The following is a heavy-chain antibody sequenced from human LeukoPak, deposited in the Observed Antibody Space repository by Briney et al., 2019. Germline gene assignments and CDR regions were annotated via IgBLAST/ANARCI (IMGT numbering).Heavy chain of an antibody. D-gene: IGHD4-17*01. CDR2: IYYSGST. J-gene: IGHJ3*02. V-gene: IGHV4-59*12. CDR3: ARVDLYGAVDAFDI. Sequence: SETLSLTCTVSGGSISSYYWSWIRQPPGKGLEWIGYIYYSGSTNYNPSLKSRVTISVDTSKNQFSLKLSSVTAADTAVYYCARVDLYGAVDAFDIWGQGTMVTVSS. CDR1: GGSISSYY.